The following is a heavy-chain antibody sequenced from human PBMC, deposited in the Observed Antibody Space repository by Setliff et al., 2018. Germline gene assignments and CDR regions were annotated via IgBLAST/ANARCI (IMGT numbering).Heavy chain of an antibody. J-gene: IGHJ4*02. Sequence: SETLSLTCAVYGGSFSGNYWSWIRQPPGKGLEWIGEINHSGSTNYNPSLKSRVTLSVDTSKNQFSLKLSSVTAADTAVYYCARGLGLSPSYYFDYWGQGTLVTVSS. D-gene: IGHD7-27*01. CDR1: GGSFSGNY. CDR2: INHSGST. CDR3: ARGLGLSPSYYFDY. V-gene: IGHV4-34*01.